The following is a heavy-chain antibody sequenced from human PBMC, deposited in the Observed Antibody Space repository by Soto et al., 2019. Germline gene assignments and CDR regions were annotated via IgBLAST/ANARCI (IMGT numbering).Heavy chain of an antibody. J-gene: IGHJ4*02. CDR3: ARVGQWLVRGGFDY. V-gene: IGHV1-3*01. CDR1: GYTFTSYA. D-gene: IGHD6-19*01. Sequence: GASVKVSCKASGYTFTSYAMHWVRQAPGQRLEWMGWINAGNGNTKYSQKFQGRVTITRDTSASTAYMELSSLRSEDTAVYYCARVGQWLVRGGFDYWGQGTLVTVSS. CDR2: INAGNGNT.